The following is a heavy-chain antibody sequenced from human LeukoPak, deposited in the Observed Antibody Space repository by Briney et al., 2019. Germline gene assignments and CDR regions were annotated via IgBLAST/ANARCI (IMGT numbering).Heavy chain of an antibody. CDR1: GGSISSSNW. J-gene: IGHJ4*02. Sequence: MPSETLSLTCAVSGGSISSSNWWSWVRQPPGKGLKWIGEIYHSGSTNYNPSLKSRVTISVDKSKNQFSLKLSSVTAADTAVYYCARWAPVVTATTYYFDYWGQGTLVTVSS. V-gene: IGHV4-4*02. CDR3: ARWAPVVTATTYYFDY. CDR2: IYHSGST. D-gene: IGHD2-21*02.